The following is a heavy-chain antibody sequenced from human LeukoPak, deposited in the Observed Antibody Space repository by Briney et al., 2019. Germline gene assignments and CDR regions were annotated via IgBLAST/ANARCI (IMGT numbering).Heavy chain of an antibody. CDR2: IYSDGST. J-gene: IGHJ4*02. D-gene: IGHD6-19*01. CDR3: ASVDTSGWYCVDY. CDR1: GLIVSTNY. V-gene: IGHV3-53*01. Sequence: GGSLRLSCAASGLIVSTNYMSWVRQAPGKGLEWVSIIYSDGSTYYADSVKGRFTISRDNSKNTVYLQMNSLRAEDTAVYYCASVDTSGWYCVDYWGQGTLVTVSS.